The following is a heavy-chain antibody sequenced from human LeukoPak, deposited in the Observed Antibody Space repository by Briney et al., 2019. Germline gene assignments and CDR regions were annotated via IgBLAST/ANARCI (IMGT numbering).Heavy chain of an antibody. CDR3: AREVLYYYDSSGYLYYFDY. CDR1: GGSISSYS. CDR2: LYASGST. Sequence: SETLSLTCTVSGGSISSYSWSWIRQPAGKGLEWIGRLYASGSTNYNPSLKSRVTMSVDTSKNQFSLKLSSVTAADTAVYYCAREVLYYYDSSGYLYYFDYWGQGTLVTVSS. V-gene: IGHV4-4*07. J-gene: IGHJ4*02. D-gene: IGHD3-22*01.